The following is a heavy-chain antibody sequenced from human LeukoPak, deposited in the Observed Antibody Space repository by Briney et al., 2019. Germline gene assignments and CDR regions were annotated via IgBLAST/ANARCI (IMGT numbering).Heavy chain of an antibody. CDR2: IYPGDSDT. J-gene: IGHJ4*02. D-gene: IGHD2-21*01. CDR1: GYSFTNYW. CDR3: ARIYCEVESTC. Sequence: GESVKISCKCSGYSFTNYWIGWVRQMPGKGLEWMAIIYPGDSDTRYSPSFQGQVTISADTSISTAYLQWSSLKASDTAMYYCARIYCEVESTCWGQGTLVTVSS. V-gene: IGHV5-51*01.